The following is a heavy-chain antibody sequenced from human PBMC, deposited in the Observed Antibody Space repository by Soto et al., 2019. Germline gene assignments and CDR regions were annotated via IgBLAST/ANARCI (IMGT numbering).Heavy chain of an antibody. J-gene: IGHJ6*02. CDR1: FTSYD. CDR2: MNPNSGDT. V-gene: IGHV1-8*01. Sequence: QVQLVQSGAEVKKPGASVKVSCTFTSYDINWVRQAAGQGLEWMAWMNPNSGDTRYAQKFQGRVTMTRDTSKFTAYMELSNLRSEDTAVYYCARGPGSSDWRFSYYYMDVWDQGTSVTVCS. D-gene: IGHD6-19*01. CDR3: ARGPGSSDWRFSYYYMDV.